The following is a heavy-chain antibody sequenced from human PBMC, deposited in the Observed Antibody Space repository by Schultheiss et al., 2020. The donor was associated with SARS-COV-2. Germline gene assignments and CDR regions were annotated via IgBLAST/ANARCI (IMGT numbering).Heavy chain of an antibody. CDR2: IYYSGST. CDR3: ARGATISTSQPSWFDP. Sequence: SETLSLTCTVSGGSISSYYWSWIRQPPGKGLEWIGYIYYSGSTNYNPSLKSRVTMSVDTSKNQFSLKLSSVTAADTAVYYCARGATISTSQPSWFDPWGQGTLVTVSS. CDR1: GGSISSYY. D-gene: IGHD2-2*01. J-gene: IGHJ5*02. V-gene: IGHV4-59*12.